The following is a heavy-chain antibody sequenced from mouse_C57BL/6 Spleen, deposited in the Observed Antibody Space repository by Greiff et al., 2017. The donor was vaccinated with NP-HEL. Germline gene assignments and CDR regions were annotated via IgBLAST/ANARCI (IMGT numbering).Heavy chain of an antibody. J-gene: IGHJ2*01. CDR2: INPSNGGT. D-gene: IGHD1-1*01. CDR1: GYTFTSYW. CDR3: ASFITTVVAKSYFDY. Sequence: VKLQQPGTELVKPGASVKLSCKASGYTFTSYWMHWVKQRPGQGLEWIGNINPSNGGTNYNEKFKSKATLTVDKSSSTAYMQLSSLTSEDSAVYYCASFITTVVAKSYFDYWGQGTTLTVSS. V-gene: IGHV1-53*01.